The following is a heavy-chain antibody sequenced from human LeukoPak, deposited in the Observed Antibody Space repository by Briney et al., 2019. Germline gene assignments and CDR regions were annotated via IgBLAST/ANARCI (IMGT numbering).Heavy chain of an antibody. CDR3: ARGHMVEATMDAFDI. CDR2: FSGSGGST. V-gene: IGHV3-23*01. D-gene: IGHD1-26*01. Sequence: GGSLRLSCAASGFTFSSYAMSWLRQSPGKGLEWVSDFSGSGGSTYYADSVKGRFTISRDNSKNTLYLQMNSLRAEDTAVYYCARGHMVEATMDAFDIWGQGTMVTVSS. CDR1: GFTFSSYA. J-gene: IGHJ3*02.